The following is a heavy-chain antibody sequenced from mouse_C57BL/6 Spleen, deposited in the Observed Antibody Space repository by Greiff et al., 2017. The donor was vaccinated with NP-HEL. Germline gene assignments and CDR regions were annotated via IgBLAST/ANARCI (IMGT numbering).Heavy chain of an antibody. D-gene: IGHD2-2*01. V-gene: IGHV1-62-2*01. CDR1: GYTFTEYT. CDR3: ARHEEGYGYDGGDDAMDY. Sequence: VQLQQSGAELVKPGASVKLSCKASGYTFTEYTIHWVKQRSGQGLEWIGWFYPGSGSIKYNEKFKDKATLTADKSSSTVYMELSRLTSEDSAVYFCARHEEGYGYDGGDDAMDYWGQGTSVTVSS. J-gene: IGHJ4*01. CDR2: FYPGSGSI.